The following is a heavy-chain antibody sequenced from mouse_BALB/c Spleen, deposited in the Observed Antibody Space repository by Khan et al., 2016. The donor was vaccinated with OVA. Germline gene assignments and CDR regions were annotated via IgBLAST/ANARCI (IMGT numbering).Heavy chain of an antibody. D-gene: IGHD2-4*01. CDR1: GFSLTTYG. CDR2: IWSGGST. J-gene: IGHJ3*01. Sequence: VKLLESGPGLVQPSQSLSITCTVSGFSLTTYGVHWVRQSPRKGLAWLGVIWSGGSTDYNAPFISRLSISKDSSKSQVFFKMNSLQVNDTAIYYCARNYDYDEGLAYWGQGTLVTVSA. V-gene: IGHV2-2*02. CDR3: ARNYDYDEGLAY.